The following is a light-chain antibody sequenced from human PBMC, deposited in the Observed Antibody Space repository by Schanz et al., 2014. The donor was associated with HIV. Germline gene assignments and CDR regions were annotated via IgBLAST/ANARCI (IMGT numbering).Light chain of an antibody. V-gene: IGLV2-8*01. CDR3: ATWDDSLNGWV. Sequence: QSVLTHPPSASGSPGQSVTISCSGTSSDVGGYNFVSWYQHPPGKAPNLIIYEVSQRPSGVPDRFSGSKSGNTASLAISGLQAEDEADFFCATWDDSLNGWVFGGGTKLTVL. CDR1: SSDVGGYNF. CDR2: EVS. J-gene: IGLJ3*02.